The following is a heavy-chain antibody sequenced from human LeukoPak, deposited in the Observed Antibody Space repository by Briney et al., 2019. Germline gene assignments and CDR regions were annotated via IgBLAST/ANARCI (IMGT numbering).Heavy chain of an antibody. CDR2: LSGSGDTT. CDR3: ARDSGGSSPFDY. D-gene: IGHD4-23*01. J-gene: IGHJ4*02. V-gene: IGHV3-23*01. Sequence: GGSLRLSCAASGFTFSSYAMTWVRQAPGRGLEWVSGLSGSGDTTHYADSVKGRFTISRDNAKNSLYLQMNSLRAEDTAVYYCARDSGGSSPFDYWGQGTLVTVSS. CDR1: GFTFSSYA.